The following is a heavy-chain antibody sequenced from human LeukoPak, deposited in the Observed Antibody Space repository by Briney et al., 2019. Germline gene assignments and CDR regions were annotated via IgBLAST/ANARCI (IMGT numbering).Heavy chain of an antibody. CDR3: ALRHYYDSSGTYYYYYMDV. CDR1: GGTFSSYA. J-gene: IGHJ6*03. V-gene: IGHV1-69*05. CDR2: IIPNFGTA. D-gene: IGHD3-22*01. Sequence: EASVTVSCKASGGTFSSYAISWVRQAPGQGLEGMGGIIPNFGTANYAQKFQGRVTITTDESTSTAYMELSSLRSEDTAVYYCALRHYYDSSGTYYYYYMDVWGKGTTVTVSS.